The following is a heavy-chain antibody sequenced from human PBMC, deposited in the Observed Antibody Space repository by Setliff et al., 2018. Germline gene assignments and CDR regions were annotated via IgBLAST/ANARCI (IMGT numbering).Heavy chain of an antibody. CDR1: GGSFSGYY. CDR3: ARGRVEMATITPFDY. Sequence: SETLSLTCAVYGGSFSGYYWGWIRQPPGKGLEWIGCIYYSGSTYYNPSLKSRVTISVDTSKNQFSLKLSSVTAADTAVYYCARGRVEMATITPFDYWGQGTLVTVSS. V-gene: IGHV4-34*01. D-gene: IGHD5-12*01. CDR2: IYYSGST. J-gene: IGHJ4*02.